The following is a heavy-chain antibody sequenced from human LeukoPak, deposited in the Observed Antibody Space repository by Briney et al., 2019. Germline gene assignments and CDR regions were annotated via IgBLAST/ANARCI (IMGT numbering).Heavy chain of an antibody. D-gene: IGHD1-20*01. V-gene: IGHV4-34*12. CDR2: ILHSGSI. CDR3: AQYNWNPQRGRVFDI. CDR1: GGSFSGYY. Sequence: ASETLSLTCAVYGGSFSGYYWSWIRQPPGKGLEWIGEILHSGSINYTPSLKGRATISVDTSKNQFSLKLISVTAADTAVYYCAQYNWNPQRGRVFDIWGQGTMVTVS. J-gene: IGHJ3*02.